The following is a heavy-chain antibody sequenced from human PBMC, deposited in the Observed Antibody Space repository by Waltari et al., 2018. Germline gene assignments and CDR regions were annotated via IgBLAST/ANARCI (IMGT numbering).Heavy chain of an antibody. CDR3: AREYCGGDCRLFDY. CDR2: INPNGGTT. Sequence: LVQSGAEVMKPGASVKVSCKVSRDAIPEQHIHWVRRAPGQGLEWMGWINPNGGTTNYAQRYRGRITVTWDTSMTTSYMGLSGLRSDDTAVYYCAREYCGGDCRLFDYWGQGTLVTVSS. CDR1: RDAIPEQH. V-gene: IGHV1-2*02. J-gene: IGHJ4*02. D-gene: IGHD2-21*02.